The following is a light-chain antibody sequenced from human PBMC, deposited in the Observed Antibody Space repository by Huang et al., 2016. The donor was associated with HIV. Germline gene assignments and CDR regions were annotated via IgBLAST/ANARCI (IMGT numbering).Light chain of an antibody. Sequence: EIVMTQSPATLSVSPGERATLSCRASQSVSSNLAWYQQTPGHAPRLLIYGASTRAPGIPDRFSSSGSGTEFTLTISSLQSEDFAVYYCQQYNNWPGTFGQGTKVEIK. CDR2: GAS. V-gene: IGKV3-15*01. CDR3: QQYNNWPGT. J-gene: IGKJ1*01. CDR1: QSVSSN.